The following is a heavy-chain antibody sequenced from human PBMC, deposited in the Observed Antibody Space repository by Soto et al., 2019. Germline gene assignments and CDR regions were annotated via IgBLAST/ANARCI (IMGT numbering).Heavy chain of an antibody. Sequence: NPSETLSLTCAVYGGSFSGHYWNWIRQPPGKGLEWIGEISHRGNTNYDPSLKSRVTISVDTSRNQFSLRLSSVTAADTALYYCERGKEGYNHFDYWGQGTLVTVSS. CDR2: ISHRGNT. CDR1: GGSFSGHY. CDR3: ERGKEGYNHFDY. V-gene: IGHV4-34*01. D-gene: IGHD1-1*01. J-gene: IGHJ4*02.